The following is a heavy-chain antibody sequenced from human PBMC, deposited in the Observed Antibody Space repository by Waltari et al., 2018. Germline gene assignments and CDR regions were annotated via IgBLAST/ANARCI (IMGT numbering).Heavy chain of an antibody. CDR2: MNPNSGNT. Sequence: QVQLVQSGAEVKKPGASVKVSCKASGYNLTSYDINRMRQATGQGLEWMGWMNPNSGNTGYAQKFQGRVTMTRNTSISTAYMELSSLRFEDTAVYYCARVPRDGELYPWGQGTLVTVSS. V-gene: IGHV1-8*01. CDR1: GYNLTSYD. D-gene: IGHD3-10*01. J-gene: IGHJ5*02. CDR3: ARVPRDGELYP.